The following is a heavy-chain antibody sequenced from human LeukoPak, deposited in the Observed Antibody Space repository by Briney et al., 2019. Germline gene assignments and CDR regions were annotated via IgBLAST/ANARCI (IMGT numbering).Heavy chain of an antibody. CDR2: INHSGST. Sequence: SETLSLTCAVYGGSSSGYYWSWIRQPPGKGLEWIGEINHSGSTNYNPSLKSRVTISVDTSKNQFSLKLSSVTAADTAVYYCARGHRIGLGYCSSTSCYYFDYWGQGTLVTVSS. D-gene: IGHD2-2*01. CDR1: GGSSSGYY. CDR3: ARGHRIGLGYCSSTSCYYFDY. J-gene: IGHJ4*02. V-gene: IGHV4-34*01.